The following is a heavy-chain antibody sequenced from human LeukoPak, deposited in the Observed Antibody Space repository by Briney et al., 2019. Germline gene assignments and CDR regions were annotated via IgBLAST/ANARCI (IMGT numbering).Heavy chain of an antibody. CDR1: GFTFSSYS. Sequence: GGSLRLSCAASGFTFSSYSMNWVRQAPGKGLEWVSYISSSSSTIYYADSVKGRFTISRDNAKNSLYLQMNSLRDEDTAVYYCARGASTGRKGWFDPWGQGTLVTVSS. CDR3: ARGASTGRKGWFDP. J-gene: IGHJ5*02. V-gene: IGHV3-48*02. D-gene: IGHD1-1*01. CDR2: ISSSSSTI.